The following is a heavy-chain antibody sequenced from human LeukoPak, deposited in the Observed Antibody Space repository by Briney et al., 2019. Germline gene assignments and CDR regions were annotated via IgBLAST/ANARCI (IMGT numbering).Heavy chain of an antibody. CDR3: MSAHGY. CDR1: GYSFSTNM. CDR2: ILPGGRES. J-gene: IGHJ4*02. Sequence: PGGSLRLSCVVSGYSFSTNMMTWVRQAPGKGLEWVATILPGGRESYRMDSVKGRFTISRDNAKNSLYLQMNILRAEDTAVYYCMSAHGYWGQGTLVTVTS. V-gene: IGHV3-7*01.